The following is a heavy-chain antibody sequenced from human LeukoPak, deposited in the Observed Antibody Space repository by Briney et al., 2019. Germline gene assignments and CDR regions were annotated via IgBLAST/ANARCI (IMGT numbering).Heavy chain of an antibody. V-gene: IGHV3-49*02. CDR2: IRNKAYGVQT. D-gene: IGHD2-2*01. Sequence: LRLSYTASGFTYGYYSMICVRQAPGKAREGVVFIRNKAYGVQTEYPASMKRIFTNSRDDSKTVADLYNSSLNTEDSALYYCQVQVRADTYDFDIWGQGTMVTVSS. CDR1: GFTYGYYS. CDR3: QVQVRADTYDFDI. J-gene: IGHJ3*02.